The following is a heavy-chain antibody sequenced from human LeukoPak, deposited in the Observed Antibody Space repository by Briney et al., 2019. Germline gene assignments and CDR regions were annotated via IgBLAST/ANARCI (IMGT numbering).Heavy chain of an antibody. CDR1: GFTFSSSG. CDR2: IRYDGSNK. V-gene: IGHV3-30*02. CDR3: AKDGGGTTMVTTRDFDY. J-gene: IGHJ4*02. D-gene: IGHD5-18*01. Sequence: GGSLRLSCAASGFTFSSSGMHWVRQAPGKGLEWVAFIRYDGSNKYYADSVKGRFTISRDNSKNTLYLQVNRLRPEDTALYYCAKDGGGTTMVTTRDFDYWGQGTLVIVSS.